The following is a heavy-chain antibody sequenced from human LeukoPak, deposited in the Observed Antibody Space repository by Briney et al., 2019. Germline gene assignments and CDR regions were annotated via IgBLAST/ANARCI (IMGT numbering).Heavy chain of an antibody. V-gene: IGHV4-59*08. Sequence: SETLSLTCTVSGGSIRSYYWSWIRQPPGKGLDWIGYIYYSGSTNYNPSLKSRVTISVDTSKNQFSLKLSSVTAADTAVYYCARDSLAVAGQFDYWGQGTLVTVSS. CDR1: GGSIRSYY. J-gene: IGHJ4*02. D-gene: IGHD6-19*01. CDR3: ARDSLAVAGQFDY. CDR2: IYYSGST.